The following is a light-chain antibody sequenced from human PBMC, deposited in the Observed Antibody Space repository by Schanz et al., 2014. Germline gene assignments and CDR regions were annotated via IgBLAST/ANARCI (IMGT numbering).Light chain of an antibody. J-gene: IGLJ3*02. V-gene: IGLV1-51*01. CDR1: NSNIGNNY. CDR3: GTWDGSLSTWV. Sequence: QSVLTQPPSVSAAPGQRVTISCSGSNSNIGNNYVSWYQQLPGTAPKLLIYDNNKRPSGIPDRFSGSKSGTSATLGITGLQTGDEADYYCGTWDGSLSTWVFGGGTKLTVL. CDR2: DNN.